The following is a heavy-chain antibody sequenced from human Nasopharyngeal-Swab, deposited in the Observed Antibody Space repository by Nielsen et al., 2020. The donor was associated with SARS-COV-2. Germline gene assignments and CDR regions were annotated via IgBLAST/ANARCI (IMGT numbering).Heavy chain of an antibody. Sequence: LSLTCAASGFTFSSYGMHWVRQAPGKGLEWVAVISYDGSNKYYADSVKGRFTISRDNSKNTLYLQMNSLRAEDTAVYYCARDYRPQRSIAVAGTYWGQGTLVTVSS. CDR2: ISYDGSNK. D-gene: IGHD6-19*01. V-gene: IGHV3-30*03. CDR1: GFTFSSYG. J-gene: IGHJ4*02. CDR3: ARDYRPQRSIAVAGTY.